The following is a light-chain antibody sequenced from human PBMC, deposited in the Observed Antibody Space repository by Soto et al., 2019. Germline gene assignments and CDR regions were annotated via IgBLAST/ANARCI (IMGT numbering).Light chain of an antibody. V-gene: IGKV2D-30*01. CDR1: QSLVYSDGRTY. Sequence: DVVVTQSPLSLSVTLGQPASISCRCSQSLVYSDGRTYLTWFHQRPGQSPRRLVYKFSNLDSGVPHSFSGSGSGTDFTLKISRVEAEDVVLYYCMQGTHVPLIFGRGTRLEIK. CDR3: MQGTHVPLI. J-gene: IGKJ5*01. CDR2: KFS.